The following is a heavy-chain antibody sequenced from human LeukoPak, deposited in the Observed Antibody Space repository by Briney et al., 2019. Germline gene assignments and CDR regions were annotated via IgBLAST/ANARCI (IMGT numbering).Heavy chain of an antibody. Sequence: SVKVSCKASGYTFTGYYMHWVRQAPGQGLERMGWINPNSGGTNYAQKFQGRVTMTRDTSISTAYMELSRLRSDDTAVYYCARAGSTRFNWFDPWGQGTLVTVSS. CDR1: GYTFTGYY. CDR2: INPNSGGT. CDR3: ARAGSTRFNWFDP. V-gene: IGHV1-2*02. D-gene: IGHD2-15*01. J-gene: IGHJ5*02.